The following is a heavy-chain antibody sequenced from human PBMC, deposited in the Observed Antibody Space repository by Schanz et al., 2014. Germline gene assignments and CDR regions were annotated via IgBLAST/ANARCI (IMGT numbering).Heavy chain of an antibody. J-gene: IGHJ4*02. D-gene: IGHD2-21*01. CDR1: GFSFSTYG. Sequence: EVQLVESGGGLVKPGGSLRLSCAASGFSFSTYGMTWVRQAPGKGLEWVSGMSGSGSTADYADSVKGRFTISRDNSNNTVYLQMNTLRAEDTAVYYCAREDCSATSCDFRYWGQGTLVTVSS. V-gene: IGHV3-23*04. CDR2: MSGSGSTA. CDR3: AREDCSATSCDFRY.